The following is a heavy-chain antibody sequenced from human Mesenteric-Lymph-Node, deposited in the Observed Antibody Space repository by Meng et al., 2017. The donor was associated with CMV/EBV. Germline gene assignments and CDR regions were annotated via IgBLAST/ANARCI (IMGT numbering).Heavy chain of an antibody. CDR1: FSLSTSGVG. J-gene: IGHJ4*02. CDR3: AHRPSRWGEIYYFDY. CDR2: IYWDDNK. V-gene: IGHV2-5*05. Sequence: FSLSTSGVGVGWVRQPPGKALEWLALIYWDDNKRYGPSLKNRLTITKDTSKNQVVLTMTNMDPVDTATYYCAHRPSRWGEIYYFDYWGQGTLVTVSS. D-gene: IGHD3-16*01.